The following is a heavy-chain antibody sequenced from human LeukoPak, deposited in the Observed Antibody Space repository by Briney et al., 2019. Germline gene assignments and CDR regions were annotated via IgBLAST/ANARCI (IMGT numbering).Heavy chain of an antibody. CDR1: GFTVSSNY. J-gene: IGHJ4*02. CDR3: VRGDYGDYTLFDY. Sequence: GGSLRLSCAASGFTVSSNYMSWVRQAPGKGLEWVSVIYSGGSTYYADSVKGRFTISRDNSKNTLYLQMNSLRAEDTAVYYCVRGDYGDYTLFDYWGQGALVTVSS. D-gene: IGHD4-17*01. CDR2: IYSGGST. V-gene: IGHV3-53*01.